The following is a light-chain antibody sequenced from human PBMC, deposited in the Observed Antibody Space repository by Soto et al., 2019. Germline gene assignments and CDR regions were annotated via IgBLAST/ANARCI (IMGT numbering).Light chain of an antibody. CDR1: QDISNY. CDR2: DAS. V-gene: IGKV1-33*01. CDR3: QQYENPLLT. Sequence: DIQMTQSPSSLSASEGDRVSITCQASQDISNYLNWYQQKPGKAPKLLIYDASNLETGVPSRFSGSVSGTDFTFTISGLQPEDTATYYCQQYENPLLTFGGGTKVEIK. J-gene: IGKJ4*01.